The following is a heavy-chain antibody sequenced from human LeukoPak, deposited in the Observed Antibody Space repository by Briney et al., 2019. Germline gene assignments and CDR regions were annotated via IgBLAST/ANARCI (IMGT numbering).Heavy chain of an antibody. CDR2: IYADGST. D-gene: IGHD2-15*01. Sequence: SETLSLTCSVSGGSISSSFWSWIRQPAGKGLEWIGRIYADGSTNYNPSLKSRITLSLDTPGNQVSLRLTSVTAADTAVYFCARAPAGCGGTCAFDYWGQGTQVTVSS. V-gene: IGHV4-4*07. CDR3: ARAPAGCGGTCAFDY. CDR1: GGSISSSF. J-gene: IGHJ4*02.